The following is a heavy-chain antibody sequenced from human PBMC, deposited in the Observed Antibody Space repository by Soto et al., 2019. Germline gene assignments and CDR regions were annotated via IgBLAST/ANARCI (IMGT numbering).Heavy chain of an antibody. CDR2: IHPNNGAT. Sequence: ASVKVSCKTSGYIFTDYYVHWVRQAPGQGLEWMGWIHPNNGATKFAQRFQGRATMTRDTSISTVYLELSRLTSDDTAVYHCGRDGLTSLELAMTYWGQGTLVTVSS. CDR1: GYIFTDYY. J-gene: IGHJ4*02. V-gene: IGHV1-2*02. D-gene: IGHD2-2*01. CDR3: GRDGLTSLELAMTY.